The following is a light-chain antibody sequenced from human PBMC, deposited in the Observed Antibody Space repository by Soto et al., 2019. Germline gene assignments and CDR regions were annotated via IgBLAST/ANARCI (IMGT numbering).Light chain of an antibody. CDR3: QEYGGSPMYT. V-gene: IGKV3-20*01. Sequence: EIVLTQSPGTLSLSPGERATLSCRASQSVSRSYLAWYQQKPGQAPRLLIYGASNRATGIPERFSGSGSGTDFALTISRLEPEDFAMYYCQEYGGSPMYTFGQGTKLEIK. CDR2: GAS. J-gene: IGKJ2*01. CDR1: QSVSRSY.